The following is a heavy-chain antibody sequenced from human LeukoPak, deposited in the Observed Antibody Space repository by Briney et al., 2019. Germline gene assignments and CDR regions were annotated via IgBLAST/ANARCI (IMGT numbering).Heavy chain of an antibody. CDR3: ARGVGEAGAFDI. J-gene: IGHJ3*02. V-gene: IGHV4-30-2*01. Sequence: PSETLSLICAVSGGSISSGGYSWSWIRQPPGKGLEWIGYIYHSGSTYYNPSLKSRVTISVDRSKNQFSLKLSSVTAADTAVYYCARGVGEAGAFDIWGQGTMVTVSS. CDR1: GGSISSGGYS. D-gene: IGHD3-10*01. CDR2: IYHSGST.